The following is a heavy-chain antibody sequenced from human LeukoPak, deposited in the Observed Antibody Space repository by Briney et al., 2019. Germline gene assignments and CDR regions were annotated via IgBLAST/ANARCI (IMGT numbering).Heavy chain of an antibody. CDR3: ARDDYGDYSFDY. Sequence: ASVKVSCKASGYTFTTYNINWVRQAPGQGLEWMGWISGYNGNTNYAQKLQGRVTMTTDTSTSTAYMELRSLRSDDTAVYYCARDDYGDYSFDYWGQGTLVTVSS. CDR2: ISGYNGNT. CDR1: GYTFTTYN. J-gene: IGHJ4*02. D-gene: IGHD4-17*01. V-gene: IGHV1-18*01.